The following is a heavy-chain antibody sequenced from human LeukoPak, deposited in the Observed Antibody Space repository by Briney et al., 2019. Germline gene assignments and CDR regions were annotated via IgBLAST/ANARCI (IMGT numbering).Heavy chain of an antibody. V-gene: IGHV3-23*01. Sequence: GGSLRLSCAGSGFTLNSYATSWVRQAPGKGLEWVSAISGRGADTYYADSVKGRFTISRDTSKNTLYLQMNGLRDEDTAVYYCAKQLDSGNYYPTGDDYWGQGTLVTVSS. CDR3: AKQLDSGNYYPTGDDY. J-gene: IGHJ4*02. D-gene: IGHD3-10*01. CDR2: ISGRGADT. CDR1: GFTLNSYA.